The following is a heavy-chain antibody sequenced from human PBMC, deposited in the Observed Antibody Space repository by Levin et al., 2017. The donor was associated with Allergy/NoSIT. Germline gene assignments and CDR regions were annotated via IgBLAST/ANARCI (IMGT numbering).Heavy chain of an antibody. D-gene: IGHD2-21*02. CDR3: GKDSENKVTNWYLDL. J-gene: IGHJ2*01. Sequence: GGSLRLSCAASGFTFSSYPMTWVRQAPGKGLEWVSTISGGGGVTFFADSVKGRFTISRDNSKNTLYLQMNSLRAGDTAIYYCGKDSENKVTNWYLDLWGRGTLVTVSS. CDR2: ISGGGGVT. CDR1: GFTFSSYP. V-gene: IGHV3-23*01.